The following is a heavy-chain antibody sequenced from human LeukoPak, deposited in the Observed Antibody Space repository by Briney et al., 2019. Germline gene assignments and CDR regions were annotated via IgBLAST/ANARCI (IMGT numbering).Heavy chain of an antibody. D-gene: IGHD3-10*01. Sequence: GESLKISCKGSGYSFTSSWIGWVRQMPGKGLEWMGIIYPGDSDTRYSPSFQGQVTISADKSISTAYLQWSSLEAADTAMYYCARQRSSRDRFDYWGQGTLVTVSS. J-gene: IGHJ4*02. V-gene: IGHV5-51*01. CDR3: ARQRSSRDRFDY. CDR2: IYPGDSDT. CDR1: GYSFTSSW.